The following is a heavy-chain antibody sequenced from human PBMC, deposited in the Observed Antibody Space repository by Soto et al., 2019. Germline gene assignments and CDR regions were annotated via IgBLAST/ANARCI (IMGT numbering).Heavy chain of an antibody. CDR3: ARVSEQQLLPYFDY. CDR1: GFTFSSYG. V-gene: IGHV3-33*01. Sequence: QVQLVESGGGVVQPGRSLRLSCAASGFTFSSYGMHWVRQAPGKGLEWVAGIWYDGSNKYYADSVKGRFTISRDTSKNKLYLPMNSLRAEDTAVYYCARVSEQQLLPYFDYWGQGTLVTVSS. J-gene: IGHJ4*02. D-gene: IGHD6-13*01. CDR2: IWYDGSNK.